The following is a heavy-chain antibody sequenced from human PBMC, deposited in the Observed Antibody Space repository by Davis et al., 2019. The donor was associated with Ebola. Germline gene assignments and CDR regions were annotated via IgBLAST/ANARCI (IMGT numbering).Heavy chain of an antibody. CDR1: GFSFSRYW. CDR2: INQDGSEE. D-gene: IGHD2-15*01. CDR3: ARDPDLVASDQ. J-gene: IGHJ1*01. Sequence: GESLKISCAASGFSFSRYWMSWVRQSPGKGLEWMANINQDGSEEYYVGSVDGRFIISRDNAKKSVYLQMNRLRAEDTAVYYCARDPDLVASDQWGQGTLVVVSS. V-gene: IGHV3-7*03.